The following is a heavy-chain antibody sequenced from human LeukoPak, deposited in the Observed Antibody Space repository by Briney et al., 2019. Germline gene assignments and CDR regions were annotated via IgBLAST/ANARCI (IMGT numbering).Heavy chain of an antibody. CDR2: IYPGDSDT. CDR1: GYSFTNYW. V-gene: IGHV5-51*01. CDR3: ARSLNNYYYMDV. D-gene: IGHD1/OR15-1a*01. Sequence: RGESLKICCKGSGYSFTNYWIGWVRQMPGKGLECMGIIYPGDSDTRYSPSFEGQVTISADKSISTAYLQWSSLKASDTAMYYCARSLNNYYYMDVWGTGTTVTVSS. J-gene: IGHJ6*03.